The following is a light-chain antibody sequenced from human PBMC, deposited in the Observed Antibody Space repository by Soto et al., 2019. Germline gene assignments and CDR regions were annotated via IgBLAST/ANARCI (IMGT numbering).Light chain of an antibody. J-gene: IGLJ3*02. Sequence: QSALTQPASVSGSPGQSITISCTGTSSDVGGYNYVSWYQQHPGKAPKLMIYEVSNRPQGVCNRFSSSKSGNTASLTIFGLQAAEEGGYYRSLYTSSSTLVFGGGTKLAFL. V-gene: IGLV2-14*01. CDR3: SLYTSSSTLV. CDR2: EVS. CDR1: SSDVGGYNY.